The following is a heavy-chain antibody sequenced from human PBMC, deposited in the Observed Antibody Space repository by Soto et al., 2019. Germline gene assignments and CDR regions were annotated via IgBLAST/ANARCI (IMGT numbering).Heavy chain of an antibody. CDR1: GFTFTSYS. CDR2: ICTSSGTI. V-gene: IGHV3-48*02. D-gene: IGHD3-22*01. J-gene: IGHJ1*01. Sequence: GGSLRLSCAASGFTFTSYSMNWVRQAPGKGLEWVSYICTSSGTIYYEDAVKGRFTISRDNAKNSLYQQMNSLRDEETAVYYFSINQFDSSGYYYFLQHWGQGTRVTVSS. CDR3: SINQFDSSGYYYFLQH.